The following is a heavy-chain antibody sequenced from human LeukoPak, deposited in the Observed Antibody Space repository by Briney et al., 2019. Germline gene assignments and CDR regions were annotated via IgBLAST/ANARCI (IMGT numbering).Heavy chain of an antibody. V-gene: IGHV4-59*01. Sequence: SETLSLTCTVSGGSISSYYWSWIRQPPGKGLEWIGYIYYSGNTNYNPSLKSRVTISVDTSKNQFSLKLSSVTAADTAVYYCARAPLGPDAFDIWGQGTMVIVSS. CDR1: GGSISSYY. J-gene: IGHJ3*02. CDR2: IYYSGNT. CDR3: ARAPLGPDAFDI.